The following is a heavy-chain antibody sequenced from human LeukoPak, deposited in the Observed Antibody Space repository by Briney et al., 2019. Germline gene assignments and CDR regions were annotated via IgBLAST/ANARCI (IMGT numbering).Heavy chain of an antibody. CDR2: INPNSGGT. V-gene: IGHV1-2*02. CDR1: GYTFTGYY. CDR3: ARSLWFGELCWFEP. Sequence: ASVKVSCKASGYTFTGYYMHWVRQAPGQGLEWMGWINPNSGGTNYAQKFQGRVTMTRDTSISTAYMELSRLRSDDTAVYYCARSLWFGELCWFEPSGQGTLVTVSS. D-gene: IGHD3-10*01. J-gene: IGHJ5*02.